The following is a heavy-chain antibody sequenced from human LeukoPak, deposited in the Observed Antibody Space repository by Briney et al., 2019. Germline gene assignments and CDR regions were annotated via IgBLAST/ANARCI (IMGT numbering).Heavy chain of an antibody. J-gene: IGHJ4*02. CDR2: ISASGANT. CDR1: GFTFSAYA. D-gene: IGHD6-13*01. Sequence: GGSLRLSCAASGFTFSAYAMAWVRQAPVKGLEWVATISASGANTHYADSVKGRFTIARVNSMSTLFLQMNGLRADDKAVYYCAKDPGDHSWYFVLWGQGTLVTVSS. V-gene: IGHV3-23*01. CDR3: AKDPGDHSWYFVL.